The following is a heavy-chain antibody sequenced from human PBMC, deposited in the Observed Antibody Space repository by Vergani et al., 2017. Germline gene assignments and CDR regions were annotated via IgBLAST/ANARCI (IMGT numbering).Heavy chain of an antibody. CDR3: ARASGGDDYYCSGSDSPAGYFDL. CDR1: GFTFSSYD. V-gene: IGHV3-13*01. Sequence: EVQLVESGGGLVQPGGSLRLSCAASGFTFSSYDMHWVRHATGKGLEWVSAIGTAGDTYYPGSVKGRFTISRENAKNSLYLQMNSLRAGDTAVYYCARASGGDDYYCSGSDSPAGYFDLWGRGTLVTVSA. D-gene: IGHD3-10*01. J-gene: IGHJ2*01. CDR2: IGTAGDT.